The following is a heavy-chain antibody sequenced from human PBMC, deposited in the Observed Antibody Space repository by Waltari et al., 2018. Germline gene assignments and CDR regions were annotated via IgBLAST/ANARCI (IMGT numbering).Heavy chain of an antibody. CDR2: IYWNDDK. V-gene: IGHV2-5*01. CDR1: GFSLSTSGVG. Sequence: QITLKESGPTLVKPTQTLTLTCTFSGFSLSTSGVGVGWIRQPPGKALEWLALIYWNDDKRYSPSLKSRLTITKDTSKNQVVLTMTNMDPVDTATYYCAHRLYDSSGYYPLAFDYWGQGTLVTVSS. D-gene: IGHD3-22*01. CDR3: AHRLYDSSGYYPLAFDY. J-gene: IGHJ4*02.